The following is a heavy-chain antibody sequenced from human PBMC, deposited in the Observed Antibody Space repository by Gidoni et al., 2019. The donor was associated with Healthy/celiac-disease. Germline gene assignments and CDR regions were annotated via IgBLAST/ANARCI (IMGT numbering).Heavy chain of an antibody. V-gene: IGHV4-59*01. J-gene: IGHJ3*02. CDR2: IYYSGST. CDR3: ARARYYDSLKAFDI. D-gene: IGHD3-22*01. Sequence: QVQLQESGPGLVKPSETLSLTCTVSGGSISRYYWSWIRQPPGKGLEWIGYIYYSGSTNYNPSLKSRVTISVDTSKNQFSLKLSSVTAADTAVYYCARARYYDSLKAFDIWGQGTMVTVSS. CDR1: GGSISRYY.